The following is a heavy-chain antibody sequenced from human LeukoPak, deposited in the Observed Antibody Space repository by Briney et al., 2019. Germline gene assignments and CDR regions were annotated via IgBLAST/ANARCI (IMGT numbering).Heavy chain of an antibody. CDR2: MNPNSGNT. V-gene: IGHV1-8*01. CDR3: ARGGRNYYDSSGYYSPEFDY. Sequence: ASVKVSCKASGYTFTSYDINWVRQATGQGLEWMGWMNPNSGNTGYAQKFQGRVTMTRNTSISTAYMELSSLRSEDTAVYYCARGGRNYYDSSGYYSPEFDYWGQGTPVTVSS. CDR1: GYTFTSYD. D-gene: IGHD3-22*01. J-gene: IGHJ4*02.